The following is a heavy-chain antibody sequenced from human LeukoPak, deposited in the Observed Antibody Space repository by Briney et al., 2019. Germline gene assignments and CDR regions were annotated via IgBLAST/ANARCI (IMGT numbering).Heavy chain of an antibody. CDR1: GFTFSSYG. D-gene: IGHD3-3*01. J-gene: IGHJ4*02. CDR3: AREYEAIDY. V-gene: IGHV3-48*04. CDR2: ISSSGSTI. Sequence: GGSLRLSCAASGFTFSSYGMHWVRQAPGKGLEWVSYISSSGSTIYYADSVKGRFTISRDNAKNSLYLQMNSLRAEDTAVYYCAREYEAIDYWGQGTLVTVSS.